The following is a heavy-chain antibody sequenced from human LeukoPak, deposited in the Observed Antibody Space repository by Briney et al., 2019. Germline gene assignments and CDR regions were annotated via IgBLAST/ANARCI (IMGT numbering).Heavy chain of an antibody. Sequence: PSETLSLTCTVSGGSISSYYWSWIRQPPGKGLEWIGYIYYSGSTNYNPSLKSRVTISVDTSKTQFSLKLSSVTAADTAVYYWARVDTIFGVVIPYFDYWGQGTLVTVSS. CDR3: ARVDTIFGVVIPYFDY. V-gene: IGHV4-59*01. CDR2: IYYSGST. J-gene: IGHJ4*02. D-gene: IGHD3-3*01. CDR1: GGSISSYY.